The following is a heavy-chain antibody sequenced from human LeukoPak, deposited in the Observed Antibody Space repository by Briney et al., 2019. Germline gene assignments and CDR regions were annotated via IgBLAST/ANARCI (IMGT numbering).Heavy chain of an antibody. CDR2: ISGSGGST. J-gene: IGHJ4*02. CDR3: AKALNGSHFDY. D-gene: IGHD1-26*01. Sequence: GGSLRLSCAASGFTFGRYAMHWVRLAPGKGLEWVSAISGSGGSTYSTDSVKGRFTISRDNSKNTLYLQMNSLRAEDTAVYYCAKALNGSHFDYWGQGTLVTVSS. CDR1: GFTFGRYA. V-gene: IGHV3-23*01.